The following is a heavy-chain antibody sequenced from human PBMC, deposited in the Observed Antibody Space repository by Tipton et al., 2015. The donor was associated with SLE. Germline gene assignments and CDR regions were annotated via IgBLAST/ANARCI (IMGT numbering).Heavy chain of an antibody. D-gene: IGHD6-13*01. V-gene: IGHV4-59*12. Sequence: TLSLTCTVSGGSISSDYWSWIRQPPGKGLEWIGYIYYSGSTNYNPSLKSRVTISVDKSKNQFSLKLSSVTAADTAVYYCARDATQIAAARWGNYYMDVWGKGTTGTVSS. CDR1: GGSISSDY. CDR3: ARDATQIAAARWGNYYMDV. J-gene: IGHJ6*03. CDR2: IYYSGST.